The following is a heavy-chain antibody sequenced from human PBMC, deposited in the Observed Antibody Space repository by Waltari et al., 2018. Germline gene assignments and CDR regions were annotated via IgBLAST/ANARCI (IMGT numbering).Heavy chain of an antibody. J-gene: IGHJ6*02. D-gene: IGHD3-16*02. CDR1: GFNFNDYA. Sequence: EVQLVESGGGLVKPGGSLRLSGVVPGFNFNDYAMNWARQAPGKGLEWVSSISSRSSYRYYADSVKGRVTISRDNAKNSLYLQMNSLRAEDTAVYFCARTYCDTDCYTLDGMDVWGQGTTVTVSS. V-gene: IGHV3-21*01. CDR3: ARTYCDTDCYTLDGMDV. CDR2: ISSRSSYR.